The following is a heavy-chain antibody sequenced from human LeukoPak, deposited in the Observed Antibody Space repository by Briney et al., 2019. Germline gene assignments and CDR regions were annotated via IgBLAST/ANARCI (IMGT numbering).Heavy chain of an antibody. J-gene: IGHJ2*01. CDR2: ISSSSSYI. CDR1: GFTFSSYS. Sequence: GGSLRLSCAASGFTFSSYSMNWVRQAPGKGLEWVSSISSSSSYIYYADSVKGRFTISRDNAKNSLYLQMNSLRAEDTAVYYCARDSSSRDWYFDLWGRGTLVTVSS. CDR3: ARDSSSRDWYFDL. V-gene: IGHV3-21*01. D-gene: IGHD6-6*01.